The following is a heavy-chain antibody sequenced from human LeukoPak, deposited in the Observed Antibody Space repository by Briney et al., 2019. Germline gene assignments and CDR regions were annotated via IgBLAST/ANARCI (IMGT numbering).Heavy chain of an antibody. D-gene: IGHD6-19*01. Sequence: PGGSLRLSCAASGFTFSSYSMNWVRQAPGKGLEWVSYISSSSSTIYYADSVKGRFTISRDNAKNSLCLQMNSLRAEDTAVYYCARVDSGWYHYYYYYGMDVWGQGTTVTVSS. V-gene: IGHV3-48*04. CDR2: ISSSSSTI. CDR1: GFTFSSYS. CDR3: ARVDSGWYHYYYYYGMDV. J-gene: IGHJ6*02.